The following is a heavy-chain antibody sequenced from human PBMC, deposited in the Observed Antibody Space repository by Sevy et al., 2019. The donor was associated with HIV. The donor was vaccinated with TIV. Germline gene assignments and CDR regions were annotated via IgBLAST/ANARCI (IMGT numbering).Heavy chain of an antibody. CDR3: ARSPRGSLYSSSWPPGNWFDP. D-gene: IGHD6-13*01. V-gene: IGHV1-18*04. CDR1: GYTFTSYG. J-gene: IGHJ5*02. CDR2: ISAYNGNK. Sequence: ASVKVSCKASGYTFTSYGISWVRQAPGQGLEWMGWISAYNGNKNYAQKLQGRVTMTTDTSTRTAYMELRSLRSDDTAVYYCARSPRGSLYSSSWPPGNWFDPWGQGTLVTVSS.